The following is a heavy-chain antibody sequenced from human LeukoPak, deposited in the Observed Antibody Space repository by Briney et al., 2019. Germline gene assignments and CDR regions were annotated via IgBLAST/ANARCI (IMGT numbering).Heavy chain of an antibody. V-gene: IGHV3-48*02. CDR2: ISASGNTI. CDR1: GFTFSGYS. J-gene: IGHJ4*02. Sequence: PGGSLRLSCAASGFTFSGYSMNWVRQAPGKGLEWVSYISASGNTIYYADSVKGRFTISRDNAKNSLYLQMSSLRDEDTAVYYCTRRFDSWGQGVLVTVFS. CDR3: TRRFDS.